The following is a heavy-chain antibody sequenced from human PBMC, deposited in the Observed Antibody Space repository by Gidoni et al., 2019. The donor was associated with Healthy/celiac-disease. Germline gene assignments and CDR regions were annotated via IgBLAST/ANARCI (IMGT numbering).Heavy chain of an antibody. Sequence: QVQLVMSGAEVKKPGSSVMVSCKASVGTFSSYAISWVRQAPGQGLEWMGGIIPIFGTANYAQKFQGRVTITADESTSTAYMELSSLRSEDTAVYYCARDKGTPNYGGNWGFDPWGQGTLVTVSS. J-gene: IGHJ5*02. D-gene: IGHD4-17*01. CDR3: ARDKGTPNYGGNWGFDP. CDR1: VGTFSSYA. CDR2: IIPIFGTA. V-gene: IGHV1-69*01.